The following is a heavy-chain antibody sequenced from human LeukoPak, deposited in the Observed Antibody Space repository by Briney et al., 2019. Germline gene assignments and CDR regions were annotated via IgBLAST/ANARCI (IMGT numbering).Heavy chain of an antibody. D-gene: IGHD2/OR15-2a*01. CDR3: ALLSGGTFDY. CDR2: ISNSGDP. J-gene: IGHJ4*02. V-gene: IGHV3-53*01. CDR1: GFVVTANY. Sequence: GGSLRLSCAASGFVVTANYLAWARQAPGKGLEWVSTISNSGDPFYGDSVKGRSTISRDEPTNTFSLQLDSLRVEDMGVYYCALLSGGTFDYWGQGTQVTVSS.